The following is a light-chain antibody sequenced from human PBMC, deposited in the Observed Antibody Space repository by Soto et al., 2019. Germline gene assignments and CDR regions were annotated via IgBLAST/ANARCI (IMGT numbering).Light chain of an antibody. CDR1: HIIANN. J-gene: IGKJ1*01. CDR2: GAS. CDR3: EHYNNWPPWT. Sequence: EIVMMQSPATLSVSPGERATLSCRASHIIANNLAWYQQKPGQAPRLLIYGASTRSPGIPARFSGSGSGTGFTLAISSLQSEDFAIYYCEHYNNWPPWTFGQGTKVEIK. V-gene: IGKV3-15*01.